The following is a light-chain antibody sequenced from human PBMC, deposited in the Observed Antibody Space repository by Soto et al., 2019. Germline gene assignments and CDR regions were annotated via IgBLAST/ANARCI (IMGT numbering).Light chain of an antibody. J-gene: IGKJ4*01. V-gene: IGKV1-33*01. Sequence: DIQMTQSPSSLYASVGDRVTITCQASQGISNYLNWYQQKPGKAPKLLIYDPSNLETGVPSRFSGSGAGRTFNFTISSLQPQDIRTYYCQQCNHLLTLGGGNRIEIK. CDR3: QQCNHLLT. CDR2: DPS. CDR1: QGISNY.